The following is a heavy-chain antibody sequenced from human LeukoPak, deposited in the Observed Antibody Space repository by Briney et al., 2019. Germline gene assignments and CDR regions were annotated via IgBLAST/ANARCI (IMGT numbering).Heavy chain of an antibody. Sequence: GGSLRLSCAVSGFTFGNSYMHWVRQAPGKGLEWLAYMNREGSIIGHADSVKGRFTMSRDNARDTLYLQMNSLRGDDTAVYFCVRGTTNWYGVDYWGRGTLVTVSS. J-gene: IGHJ4*02. V-gene: IGHV3-74*01. D-gene: IGHD1-20*01. CDR3: VRGTTNWYGVDY. CDR1: GFTFGNSY. CDR2: MNREGSII.